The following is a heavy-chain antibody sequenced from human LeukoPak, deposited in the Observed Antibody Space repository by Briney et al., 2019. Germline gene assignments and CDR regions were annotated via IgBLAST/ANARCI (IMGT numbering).Heavy chain of an antibody. Sequence: PGGSLRLSCAASGFTVSSNYMSWVRQAPGKGLEWVSIIYSGGTTYYAESAKGRFTISRDNSKNTVYLQMNSLRAEDTAVYYCARDIGTVSTAWDSWGQGTLVTVSS. D-gene: IGHD4-11*01. J-gene: IGHJ4*02. CDR1: GFTVSSNY. V-gene: IGHV3-53*01. CDR2: IYSGGTT. CDR3: ARDIGTVSTAWDS.